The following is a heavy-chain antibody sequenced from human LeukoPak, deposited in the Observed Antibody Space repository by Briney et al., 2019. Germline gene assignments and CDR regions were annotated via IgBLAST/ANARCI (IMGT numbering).Heavy chain of an antibody. CDR2: ITGTADKT. CDR3: ARRGGSRGWGAFDI. Sequence: GESLRLSCAASGFTFTNYVMNWVRQAPGKGLEWVSSITGTADKTYDADSVKGRFTISRDNSKNTLSLQMSSLRVEDTAIYYCARRGGSRGWGAFDIWGQGIIVTVSS. CDR1: GFTFTNYV. V-gene: IGHV3-23*01. J-gene: IGHJ3*02. D-gene: IGHD6-19*01.